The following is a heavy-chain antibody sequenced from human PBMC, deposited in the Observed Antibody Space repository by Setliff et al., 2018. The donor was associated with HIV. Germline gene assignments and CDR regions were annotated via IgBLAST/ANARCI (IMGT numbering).Heavy chain of an antibody. J-gene: IGHJ3*02. CDR1: GGSFSGYY. CDR3: ARSKTFYDFWGGYYTHGAFKI. D-gene: IGHD3-3*01. V-gene: IGHV4-34*12. CDR2: IFYSGIT. Sequence: SETLSLTCAVYGGSFSGYYWGWIRQPPGKGLEWIGSIFYSGITYYNPSLKSRVTISVDTSKNQFSLNLTSVTAADTAVYYCARSKTFYDFWGGYYTHGAFKIWGLGTMVTVS.